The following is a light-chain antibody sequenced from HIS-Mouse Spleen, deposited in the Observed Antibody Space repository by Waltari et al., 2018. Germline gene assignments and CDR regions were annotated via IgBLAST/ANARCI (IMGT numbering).Light chain of an antibody. CDR1: SSDVVTYNL. CDR2: EGS. Sequence: QSALTQPASVSGSPGQSITISCPGTSSDVVTYNLVSWYQQHPGKAPKLMIYEGSKRPSGVSNRFSGSKSGNTASLTISGLQAEDEADYYCCSYAGSSTFEVFGGGTKLTVL. J-gene: IGLJ2*01. CDR3: CSYAGSSTFEV. V-gene: IGLV2-23*03.